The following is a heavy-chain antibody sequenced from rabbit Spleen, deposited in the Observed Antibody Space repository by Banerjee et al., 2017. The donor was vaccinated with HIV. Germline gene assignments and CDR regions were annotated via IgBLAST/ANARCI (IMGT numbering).Heavy chain of an antibody. J-gene: IGHJ4*01. V-gene: IGHV1S47*01. Sequence: QEQLVESGGGLVQPGGSLKLSCKASGFDFTNYGVTWVRQAPGKGLEWIGYIEPIFGNTYYATWVNGRFTISSDNAQNTLYLQLSSLTAADTATYFCVRWYGGGGDYIGRYFDLWGPGTLVTVS. CDR3: VRWYGGGGDYIGRYFDL. CDR2: IEPIFGNT. CDR1: GFDFTNYG. D-gene: IGHD8-1*01.